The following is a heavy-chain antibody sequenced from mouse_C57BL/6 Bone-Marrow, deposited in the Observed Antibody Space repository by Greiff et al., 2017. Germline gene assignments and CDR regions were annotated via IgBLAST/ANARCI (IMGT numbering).Heavy chain of an antibody. CDR3: ARQGGSSCLYYVMDY. Sequence: VQLKESGPGLVAPSQSLSITCTVSGFSLTSYGVHWVRPPPGKGLEWLVVIWSDGSTTYNSALKSRLSISKDNSKSQVFLKMNSLQTDDTAMYYCARQGGSSCLYYVMDYWGQGTSVTVSS. D-gene: IGHD1-1*01. CDR2: IWSDGST. V-gene: IGHV2-6-1*01. CDR1: GFSLTSYG. J-gene: IGHJ4*01.